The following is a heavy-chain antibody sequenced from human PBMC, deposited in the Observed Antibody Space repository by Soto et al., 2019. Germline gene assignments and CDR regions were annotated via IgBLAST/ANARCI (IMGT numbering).Heavy chain of an antibody. V-gene: IGHV3-7*01. CDR2: INQDGSKK. CDR1: GFAFSTYW. J-gene: IGHJ4*02. Sequence: GGSLRLSCAASGFAFSTYWMDWVRQTPGKGLEWVANINQDGSKKNYVDSVKGRFTISRDNAKNSLYLQMSSLTAEDSALYYCSRSLDSWGQGTLVTVSS. CDR3: SRSLDS.